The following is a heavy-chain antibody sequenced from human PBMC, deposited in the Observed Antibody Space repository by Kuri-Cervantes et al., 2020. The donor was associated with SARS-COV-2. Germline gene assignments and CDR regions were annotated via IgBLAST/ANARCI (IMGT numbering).Heavy chain of an antibody. Sequence: ASVKVSCKASGYTFTSHDIKWVRQATGQGLEWMGWMSPNSGKTAYAQKLQCRVTMTTDTSTSTAYMELRGLRSDETAVYYCPRGGGVFTRSYMDVWGKGTTVTVSS. J-gene: IGHJ6*03. D-gene: IGHD1-1*01. CDR3: PRGGGVFTRSYMDV. CDR1: GYTFTSHD. CDR2: MSPNSGKT. V-gene: IGHV1-8*02.